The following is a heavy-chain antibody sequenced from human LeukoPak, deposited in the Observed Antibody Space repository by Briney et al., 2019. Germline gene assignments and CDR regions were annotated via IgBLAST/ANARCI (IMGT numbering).Heavy chain of an antibody. CDR3: ARRKSRWYFDL. CDR2: IYYSGST. CDR1: GGSITSSSYY. V-gene: IGHV4-39*01. J-gene: IGHJ2*01. Sequence: SETLSLTCTVSGGSITSSSYYWGWIRQPPGKGLEWVGSIYYSGSTYYNPSLKSRGTIYVDTHNNQFSLKLTSVTAADTAVYYCARRKSRWYFDLWGRGTLVTVSS.